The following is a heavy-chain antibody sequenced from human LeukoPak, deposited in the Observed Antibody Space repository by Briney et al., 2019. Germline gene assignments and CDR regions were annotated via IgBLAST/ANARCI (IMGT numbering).Heavy chain of an antibody. CDR3: ARTYYYYGDYGAFDN. Sequence: ASVKVSCKASGYTFTNYGISWVRQAPGQGLEWMGWISTYNGNTNYAQKLQGRVTMTTDTSTSTAYMELRNLTSDATAVYHCARTYYYYGDYGAFDNWGQGTLVTVSS. CDR1: GYTFTNYG. D-gene: IGHD4-17*01. J-gene: IGHJ4*02. CDR2: ISTYNGNT. V-gene: IGHV1-18*01.